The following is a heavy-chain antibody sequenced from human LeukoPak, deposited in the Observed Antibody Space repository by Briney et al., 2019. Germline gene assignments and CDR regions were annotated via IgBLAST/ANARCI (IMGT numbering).Heavy chain of an antibody. CDR1: GFTFSNNP. D-gene: IGHD1-1*01. V-gene: IGHV3-23*01. CDR3: ATTKQARRYFDY. J-gene: IGHJ4*02. CDR2: ISGSGGNT. Sequence: GGSLRLSCVGSGFTFSNNPLSWVRQAPGKGLEWVSAISGSGGNTYYADSVRGRFTISRDNSKNTLFLQMNTPRADDTAVYYCATTKQARRYFDYWGQGTLVTVSS.